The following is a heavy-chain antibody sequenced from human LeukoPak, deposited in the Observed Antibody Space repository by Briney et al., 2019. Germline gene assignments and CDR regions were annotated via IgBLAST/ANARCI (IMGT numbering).Heavy chain of an antibody. V-gene: IGHV4-39*07. CDR2: VFYSGSP. J-gene: IGHJ6*03. CDR3: ATGRAHYYMDV. Sequence: SETLSLTCTVSGGSISSSNSYWGWIRQPPGQGLEWIGTVFYSGSPYYNPSLKSRVTISMDTSKNQFSLNLTSVTAADTAVYYCATGRAHYYMDVWGKGTTVTTSS. CDR1: GGSISSSNSY.